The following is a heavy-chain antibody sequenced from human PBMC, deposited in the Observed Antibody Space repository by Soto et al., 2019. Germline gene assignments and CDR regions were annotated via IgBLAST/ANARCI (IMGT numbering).Heavy chain of an antibody. CDR3: ARGQYSMDV. J-gene: IGHJ6*02. V-gene: IGHV3-48*02. Sequence: PGGSLRLSCAASGFAFSSYTMNWVRQAPGKGLEWISYISSSSSPKYYADSVKGRFTISRDNAKNSLYLQMNSLRDEDTAVYYCARGQYSMDVWGRGTTVTVSS. CDR1: GFAFSSYT. CDR2: ISSSSSPK.